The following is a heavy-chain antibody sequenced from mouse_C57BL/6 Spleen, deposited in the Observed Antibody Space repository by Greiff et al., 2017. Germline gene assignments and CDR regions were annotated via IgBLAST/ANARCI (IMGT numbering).Heavy chain of an antibody. CDR3: ARGGYGSSYDD. D-gene: IGHD1-1*01. CDR1: GYAFTNYL. CDR2: INPGSGGT. V-gene: IGHV1-54*01. Sequence: VQPQQSGAELVRPGTSVKVSCKASGYAFTNYLIEWVKQRPGQGLEWIGVINPGSGGTNYNEKFKGKATLTADKSSSTAYMQLSSLTSEDSAVYFCARGGYGSSYDDWGQGTTLTVS. J-gene: IGHJ2*01.